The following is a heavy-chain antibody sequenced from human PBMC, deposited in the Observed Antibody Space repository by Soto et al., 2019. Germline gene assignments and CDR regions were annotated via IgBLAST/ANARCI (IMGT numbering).Heavy chain of an antibody. Sequence: GGSLRLSCAASGFTFSSYAMHWVRQAPGTGLEWVAVISYEGSNKYYADSVKGRFTISRDNSKNTLYLQMNSLRTEDTAVYYCARVLGGMATVPFDYWGQGALVSVSS. V-gene: IGHV3-30-3*01. CDR1: GFTFSSYA. J-gene: IGHJ4*02. D-gene: IGHD4-4*01. CDR2: ISYEGSNK. CDR3: ARVLGGMATVPFDY.